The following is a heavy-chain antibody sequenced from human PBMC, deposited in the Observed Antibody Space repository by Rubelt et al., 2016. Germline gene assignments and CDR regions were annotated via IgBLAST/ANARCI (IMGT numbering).Heavy chain of an antibody. CDR1: GYTFTSYG. Sequence: QVQLVQSGAEVKKPGASVKVSCKASGYTFTSYGISWVRQAPGQGLEWMGWLSAYNGNTNYAQKRQGRVTMTTEPSTSTAYMELRSLRSDDTAVYYCARVEYYYDSSGYSDYWGQGTLVTVSS. D-gene: IGHD3-22*01. CDR3: ARVEYYYDSSGYSDY. CDR2: LSAYNGNT. V-gene: IGHV1-18*01. J-gene: IGHJ4*02.